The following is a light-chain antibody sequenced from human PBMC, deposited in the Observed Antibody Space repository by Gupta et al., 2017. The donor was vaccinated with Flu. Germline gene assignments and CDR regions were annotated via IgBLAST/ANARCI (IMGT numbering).Light chain of an antibody. CDR1: SSDIGSYDS. J-gene: IGLJ3*02. CDR2: EVS. CDR3: SSFTRTNTWM. V-gene: IGLV2-14*01. Sequence: QSALTPPASVSGSPGQSITISCTGTSSDIGSYDSVSWYQQHPGKAPKLLIYEVSSRPSGVSSRFSASKSGNAASLTISGLQTEDEADYYCSSFTRTNTWMFGGGTKLTVL.